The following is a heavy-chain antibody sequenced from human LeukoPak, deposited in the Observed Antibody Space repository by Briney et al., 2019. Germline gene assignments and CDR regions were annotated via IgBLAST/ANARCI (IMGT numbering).Heavy chain of an antibody. J-gene: IGHJ5*02. CDR2: ISGSGGST. CDR1: GFTFSNYA. V-gene: IGHV3-23*01. CDR3: AKLPAADSAWLFDP. D-gene: IGHD2-2*01. Sequence: GGSLRLSCAASGFTFSNYAMAWVRQAPGKGLVWVSVISGSGGSTYSADSVKGRFTISRDNSKNTLFLQMSSLRPGDTAVYYCAKLPAADSAWLFDPWGQGTRVTVSS.